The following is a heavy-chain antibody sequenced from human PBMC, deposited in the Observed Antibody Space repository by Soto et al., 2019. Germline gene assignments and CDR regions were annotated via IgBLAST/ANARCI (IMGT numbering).Heavy chain of an antibody. CDR1: GFTFSSYS. D-gene: IGHD3-16*02. Sequence: GGSLRLSCAASGFTFSSYSMNWVRQAPGKGLEWVSSISSSSSYIYYADSVKGRFTISRDNAKNSLYLQMNSLRAEDTAVYYCARDRYDYVWGSYRSEDYWGQGTLVTVSS. V-gene: IGHV3-21*01. CDR3: ARDRYDYVWGSYRSEDY. CDR2: ISSSSSYI. J-gene: IGHJ4*02.